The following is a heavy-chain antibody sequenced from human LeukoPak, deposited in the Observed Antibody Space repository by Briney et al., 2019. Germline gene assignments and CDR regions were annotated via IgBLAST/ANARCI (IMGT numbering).Heavy chain of an antibody. V-gene: IGHV3-23*01. CDR2: VSSEGNT. Sequence: GGSLRLSCAASGFTFSSFAMSWVRQAPGKGLQWVSAVSSEGNTFYADSVKGRFTISRDNSNNTLYLQMNSLRAEDTAVYYCARESGYSGHDYFNYWGQGTLVTVSS. J-gene: IGHJ4*02. CDR3: ARESGYSGHDYFNY. CDR1: GFTFSSFA. D-gene: IGHD5-12*01.